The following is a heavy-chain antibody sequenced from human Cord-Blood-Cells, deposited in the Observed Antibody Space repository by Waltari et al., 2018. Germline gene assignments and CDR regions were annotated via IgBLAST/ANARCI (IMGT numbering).Heavy chain of an antibody. V-gene: IGHV4-59*01. Sequence: QVQLQESGPGLVKPSETLSLTCTVSGGSISSYYWSWIRQPPWKGLEWIGYIYYSGSTNYNPSLKSRVTISVDTSKNQFSLKLSSVTAADTAVYYCARGRAVPGHWYFDLWGRGTLVTVSS. CDR2: IYYSGST. CDR1: GGSISSYY. J-gene: IGHJ2*01. CDR3: ARGRAVPGHWYFDL. D-gene: IGHD1-26*01.